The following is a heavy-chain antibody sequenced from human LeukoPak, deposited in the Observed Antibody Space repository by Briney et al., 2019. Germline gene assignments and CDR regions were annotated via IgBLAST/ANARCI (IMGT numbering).Heavy chain of an antibody. V-gene: IGHV3-21*01. CDR2: ISSSSSYI. CDR3: ARDGHSSSSGPVDY. Sequence: GGSLRLSCAASGFTFSSYSMNWVRQAPGKGLEWVSSISSSSSYIYYADSVKGRFTISRDNAKNSLYLQMNSLRAEDTAVYYCARDGHSSSSGPVDYWGQGTLVTVSS. D-gene: IGHD6-6*01. CDR1: GFTFSSYS. J-gene: IGHJ4*02.